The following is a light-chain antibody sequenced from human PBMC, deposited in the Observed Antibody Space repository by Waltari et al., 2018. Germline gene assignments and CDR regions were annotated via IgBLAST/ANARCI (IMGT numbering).Light chain of an antibody. CDR2: GAS. J-gene: IGKJ1*01. CDR3: QQYNNWPPWT. CDR1: QSVSSD. Sequence: EIVMTQSPATLSVSPGERATLSCRASQSVSSDLAWYQQKPGQAPRLLIYGASTRATGIPARFRGSGSGTEFTLTISNLKSEDFAVYYCQQYNNWPPWTFGQGTKVEIK. V-gene: IGKV3-15*01.